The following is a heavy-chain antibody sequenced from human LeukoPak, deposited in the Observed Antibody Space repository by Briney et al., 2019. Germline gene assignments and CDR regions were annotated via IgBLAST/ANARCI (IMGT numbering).Heavy chain of an antibody. D-gene: IGHD2-2*01. J-gene: IGHJ4*02. V-gene: IGHV3-23*01. CDR2: ISGSGGST. CDR3: AKGLTSSSTSWLPD. CDR1: GFTFSSYA. Sequence: LSGGSLRLSCAASGFTFSSYAMSWVRQAPGKGLEWVSAISGSGGSTYYADSVKGRFTISRDNSKNTLYLQMNSLRAEDTAVYYCAKGLTSSSTSWLPDWGQGTLVTVSS.